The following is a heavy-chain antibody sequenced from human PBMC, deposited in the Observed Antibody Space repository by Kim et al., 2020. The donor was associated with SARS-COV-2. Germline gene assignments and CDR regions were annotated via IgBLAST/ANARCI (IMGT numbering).Heavy chain of an antibody. CDR3: ARADCSSTNCYPPDY. J-gene: IGHJ4*02. Sequence: ASVKVSCKASGYTFTTYDISWVRQAPGQGLEWMGWISTYNGNTNYAQKLQGRVTMTTDTSTSTAYMELRSLRSDDTAVYYCARADCSSTNCYPPDYWGQGTLVTVSS. V-gene: IGHV1-18*01. CDR1: GYTFTTYD. D-gene: IGHD2-2*01. CDR2: ISTYNGNT.